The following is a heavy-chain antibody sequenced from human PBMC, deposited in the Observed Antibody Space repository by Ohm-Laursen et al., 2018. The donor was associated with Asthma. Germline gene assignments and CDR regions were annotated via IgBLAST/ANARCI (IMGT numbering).Heavy chain of an antibody. CDR3: AKDEYSTTLGVGPFDF. CDR1: GYTFSRYS. D-gene: IGHD6-13*01. Sequence: SLRLSCAASGYTFSRYSIHWVRQIPGKGLEWVASISTASSFIYYADSVRGRFTTSRDNARNSVYLQMNSLRADDTAVYYCAKDEYSTTLGVGPFDFWGQGTMVTVSS. V-gene: IGHV3-21*04. J-gene: IGHJ3*01. CDR2: ISTASSFI.